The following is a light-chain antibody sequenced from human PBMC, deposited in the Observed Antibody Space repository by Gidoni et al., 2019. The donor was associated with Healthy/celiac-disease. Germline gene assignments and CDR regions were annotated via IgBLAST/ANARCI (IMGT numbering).Light chain of an antibody. V-gene: IGKV4-1*01. CDR1: QSVFYSSNNNNY. Sequence: DIVMTQSPDSLAVSLGERATINCKSSQSVFYSSNNNNYLAWYQQKPGQPPKLLIYWASTRESGVPDRFSGSGSGTDFTLTISSLQAEDVAVYYCQQYYSNPFTFGPGTKVDIK. CDR2: WAS. J-gene: IGKJ3*01. CDR3: QQYYSNPFT.